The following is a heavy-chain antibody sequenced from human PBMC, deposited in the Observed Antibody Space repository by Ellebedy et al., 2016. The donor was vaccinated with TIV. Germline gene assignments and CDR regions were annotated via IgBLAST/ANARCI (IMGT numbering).Heavy chain of an antibody. CDR3: ATTQMGNGYNEVYFGH. V-gene: IGHV3-30-3*01. CDR2: ISYDGSNK. J-gene: IGHJ4*02. Sequence: GESLKISCAASGFTFSSYAMHWVRQAPGKGLEWVAVISYDGSNKYYADSVKGRFTISRDNSKNTLYLQMNSLRAEDTAVYYCATTQMGNGYNEVYFGHWGQGTLVTVSS. CDR1: GFTFSSYA. D-gene: IGHD5-24*01.